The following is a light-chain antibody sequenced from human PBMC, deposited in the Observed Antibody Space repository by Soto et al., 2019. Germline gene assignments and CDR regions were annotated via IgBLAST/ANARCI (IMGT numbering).Light chain of an antibody. CDR1: SSDVGAYNY. V-gene: IGLV2-14*03. Sequence: QSALTQPASVSGSPGRSITISCTGTSSDVGAYNYVSWYQHHPGKAPKLIIYDVSDRPSGVSNRFSASKSGNTASLTISGLQAEDEADYYCSSYTSRNTEVFGTGTKLTVL. CDR2: DVS. CDR3: SSYTSRNTEV. J-gene: IGLJ1*01.